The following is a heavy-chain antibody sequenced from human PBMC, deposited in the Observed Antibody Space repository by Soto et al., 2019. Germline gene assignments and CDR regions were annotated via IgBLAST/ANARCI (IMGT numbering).Heavy chain of an antibody. D-gene: IGHD3-22*01. CDR1: GGSINNYY. J-gene: IGHJ5*02. V-gene: IGHV4-59*12. CDR2: IYYSGST. CDR3: ARANRPITMTYLNRFDP. Sequence: SETLSLTCTVSGGSINNYYWSWIRQPPGKGLEWIGYIYYSGSTNYNPSLKSRVTISVDRSKNRFSLNLNSVTAADTAVYYCARANRPITMTYLNRFDPWGQGTLVTVSS.